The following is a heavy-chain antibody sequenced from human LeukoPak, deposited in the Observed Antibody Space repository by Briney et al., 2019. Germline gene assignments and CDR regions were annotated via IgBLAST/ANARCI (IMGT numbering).Heavy chain of an antibody. D-gene: IGHD5-24*01. J-gene: IGHJ4*02. Sequence: PSETLSLTCTVSGGSISSSSYYWGWIRQPPGKGLEWIGSIYYSGSTYYNPSLKSRVTISVDTSKNQFSLKLSSVTAADTAVYYCARERDGCACFDYWGQGTLVTVSS. V-gene: IGHV4-39*07. CDR1: GGSISSSSYY. CDR2: IYYSGST. CDR3: ARERDGCACFDY.